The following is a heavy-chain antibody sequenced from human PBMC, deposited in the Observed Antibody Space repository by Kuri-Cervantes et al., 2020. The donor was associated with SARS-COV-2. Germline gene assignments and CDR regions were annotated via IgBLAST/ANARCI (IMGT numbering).Heavy chain of an antibody. CDR2: ISYDESNK. CDR3: ARDQAGTIDY. D-gene: IGHD1-1*01. J-gene: IGHJ4*02. V-gene: IGHV3-30-3*01. Sequence: GGSLRLSCAASGFTFSSYAMHWVRQAPGKGLEWVAVISYDESNKYYADSVKGRFTISRDNSKNTLYLQMNSLRTEDTAVYYCARDQAGTIDYWGQGTLVTVSS. CDR1: GFTFSSYA.